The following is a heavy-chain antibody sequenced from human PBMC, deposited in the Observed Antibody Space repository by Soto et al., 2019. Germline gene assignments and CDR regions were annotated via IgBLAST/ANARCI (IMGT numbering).Heavy chain of an antibody. CDR1: GYTFTGHY. CDR2: INPSTGGT. CDR3: GSYLMWSVGARRFDH. J-gene: IGHJ4*02. V-gene: IGHV1-2*02. D-gene: IGHD3-3*01. Sequence: QVLLVQSGAEVKKPGASVKVSCKASGYTFTGHYLHWVRQAPGRGLEWMGWINPSTGGTNFAQAFQGRVTMTSDTSISTVYLELSSLTSDDTAVYYWGSYLMWSVGARRFDHWGQGTHVTVSS.